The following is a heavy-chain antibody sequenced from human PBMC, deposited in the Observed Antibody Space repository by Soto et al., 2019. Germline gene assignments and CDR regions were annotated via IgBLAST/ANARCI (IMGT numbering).Heavy chain of an antibody. V-gene: IGHV1-46*01. CDR1: GGTSTSYC. D-gene: IGHD3-10*01. CDR3: TKDVWLGESLRNSFDY. J-gene: IGHJ4*02. Sequence: AAVMVSCNASGGTSTSYCMHWVRQVPRQGHERMGIINPSGGTSYAQKFQSRVTMTRDTSTSTVYMLLRSLSSEDTALYSCTKDVWLGESLRNSFDYWGQGTLVTVSS. CDR2: INPSGGT.